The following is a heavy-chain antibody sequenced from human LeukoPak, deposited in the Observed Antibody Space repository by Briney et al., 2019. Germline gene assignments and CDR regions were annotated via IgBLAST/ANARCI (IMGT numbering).Heavy chain of an antibody. V-gene: IGHV3-48*01. J-gene: IGHJ4*02. D-gene: IGHD5-18*01. CDR1: GVTFSGYS. CDR2: ISSSSYSI. Sequence: SGGSLRLSCAASGVTFSGYSMNWVRQAPGKGLEWISYISSSSYSIYYSDSVKGRITISRDNAKNSLYLQMNSLRAEDTAVYYCLRYNYGYYFDYWGQGTLVTVSS. CDR3: LRYNYGYYFDY.